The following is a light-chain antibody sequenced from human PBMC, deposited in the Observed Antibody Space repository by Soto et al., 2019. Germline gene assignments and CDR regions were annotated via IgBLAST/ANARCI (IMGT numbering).Light chain of an antibody. Sequence: SSELTQPPSVSVAQGETARISCGGNNVGSRSVHWYQQKPGQAPFLVIYYDSDRPSGIPERFSGSNSGNTATLIISRVEAGDEADYYCQVWEATGDQVVFGGGTKLTVL. CDR3: QVWEATGDQVV. CDR1: NVGSRS. CDR2: YDS. V-gene: IGLV3-21*01. J-gene: IGLJ2*01.